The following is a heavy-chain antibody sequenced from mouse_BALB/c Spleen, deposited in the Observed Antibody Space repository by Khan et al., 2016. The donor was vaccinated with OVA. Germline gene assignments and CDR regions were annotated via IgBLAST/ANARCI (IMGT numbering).Heavy chain of an antibody. CDR1: GYTFTDYI. CDR2: IYPNNGDT. J-gene: IGHJ3*01. D-gene: IGHD1-2*01. V-gene: IGHV1S29*02. Sequence: VQLQQSGPELVKLGASVKISCRASGYTFTDYIMDWVKQSHGKSLEWIGDIYPNNGDTGYNQKFKTKATLNVDISSSTAYMELRSLTSEDSAVYYGAGSGYGAFADWGQGTLVTVSA. CDR3: AGSGYGAFAD.